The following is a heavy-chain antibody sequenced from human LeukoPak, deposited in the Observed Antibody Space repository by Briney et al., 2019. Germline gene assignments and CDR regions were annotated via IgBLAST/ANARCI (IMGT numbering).Heavy chain of an antibody. CDR3: ASGRHDFLH. Sequence: GGSLRLSCAASGFTFSDYYMSWIRQAPGKGLEWVANINLDGTEEHYVDSSLKGRFTISRDNAKNSLYLQMTSLGVEDTAVYYCASGRHDFLHWGQGTLVTVSS. D-gene: IGHD3/OR15-3a*01. CDR1: GFTFSDYY. CDR2: INLDGTEE. J-gene: IGHJ4*02. V-gene: IGHV3-7*01.